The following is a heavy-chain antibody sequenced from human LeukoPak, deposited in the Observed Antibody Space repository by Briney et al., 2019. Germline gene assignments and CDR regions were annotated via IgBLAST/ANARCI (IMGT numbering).Heavy chain of an antibody. Sequence: ASVKVSCKASGYTLTDYYLHWVRQAPGQGLKWMGWINPNSGATHYAQSFQARVTMTRDTSISTAYMELSRLRSDDTAVYYCAREARPYYYGSGSYPLGCFDYWGQGTLVTVSS. CDR2: INPNSGAT. V-gene: IGHV1-2*02. CDR1: GYTLTDYY. D-gene: IGHD3-10*01. CDR3: AREARPYYYGSGSYPLGCFDY. J-gene: IGHJ4*02.